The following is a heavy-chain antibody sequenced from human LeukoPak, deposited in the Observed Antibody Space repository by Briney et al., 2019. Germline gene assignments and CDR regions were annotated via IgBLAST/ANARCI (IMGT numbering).Heavy chain of an antibody. D-gene: IGHD4-17*01. V-gene: IGHV3-7*01. CDR3: ARKGDYGDWSNWFDP. CDR2: IKQDGSEK. CDR1: GFTFSSYW. J-gene: IGHJ5*02. Sequence: GGSLRLSCAASGFTFSSYWMRWVRQAPGKGLEWVANIKQDGSEKYYVDPVKGRLTISRDNAKNSLYLQMNSLRAEDTAVYYCARKGDYGDWSNWFDPWGQGTLVTVSS.